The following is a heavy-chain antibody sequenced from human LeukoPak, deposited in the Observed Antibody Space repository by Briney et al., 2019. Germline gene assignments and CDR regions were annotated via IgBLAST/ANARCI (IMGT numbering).Heavy chain of an antibody. V-gene: IGHV1-2*02. D-gene: IGHD1-26*01. J-gene: IGHJ5*02. Sequence: GASVTVSCKASGYTFTGYYMHWVRQAPGQGLEWMGWINPNSGGTNYAQKFQGRVTMTRDTSISTAYMELSRLRSDDTAVYYCARAVGATTFWFDPWGQGTLVTVSS. CDR2: INPNSGGT. CDR3: ARAVGATTFWFDP. CDR1: GYTFTGYY.